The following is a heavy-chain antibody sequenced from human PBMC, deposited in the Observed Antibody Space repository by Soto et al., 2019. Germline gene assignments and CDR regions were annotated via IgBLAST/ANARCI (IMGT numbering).Heavy chain of an antibody. Sequence: GASVKVSCKASGYTFTSYALHWVRKAPGQRLEWMGWINAGNGNTKYSQKFQGRVTITRDTSASTAYMELSSLRFEDTAVYYCATAGGIAAAGTIDYWGQGTLVTVS. J-gene: IGHJ4*02. V-gene: IGHV1-3*01. CDR2: INAGNGNT. D-gene: IGHD6-13*01. CDR1: GYTFTSYA. CDR3: ATAGGIAAAGTIDY.